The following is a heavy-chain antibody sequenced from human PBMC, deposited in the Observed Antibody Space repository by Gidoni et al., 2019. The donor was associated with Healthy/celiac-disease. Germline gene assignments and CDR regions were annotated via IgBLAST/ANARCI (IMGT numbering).Heavy chain of an antibody. J-gene: IGHJ3*02. CDR2: ITPILGIS. CDR3: ASSLYHDYICGIYRYTGSDDSFDI. CDR1: GGTFSSYT. Sequence: QVQLVQSGAEVKKPGSSVKVSCTASGGTFSSYTSSWVRQAPGQGLEWMGSITPILGISNDAQKFQCGVTITADKSTSTAYMELSSLRSEDTAVYYCASSLYHDYICGIYRYTGSDDSFDIWGQGTMVTVSS. D-gene: IGHD3-16*02. V-gene: IGHV1-69*02.